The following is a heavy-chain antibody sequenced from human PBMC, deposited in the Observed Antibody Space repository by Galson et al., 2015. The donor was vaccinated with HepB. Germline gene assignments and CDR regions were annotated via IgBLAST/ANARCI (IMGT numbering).Heavy chain of an antibody. CDR3: ARGRGQWLARGPGLFDY. CDR1: GDSVSSNSAA. Sequence: CAISGDSVSSNSAAWNWIRQSPSRGLEWLGRTYYRSKWYNDYAVSVKSRITINPDTSKNQFSLQLNSVTPEDTAVHYCARGRGQWLARGPGLFDYWGQGTLVTVSS. CDR2: TYYRSKWYN. V-gene: IGHV6-1*01. J-gene: IGHJ4*02. D-gene: IGHD6-19*01.